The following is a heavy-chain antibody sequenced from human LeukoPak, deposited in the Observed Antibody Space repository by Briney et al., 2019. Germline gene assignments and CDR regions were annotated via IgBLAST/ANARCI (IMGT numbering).Heavy chain of an antibody. CDR1: GGSISSYY. D-gene: IGHD3-16*01. CDR3: ARLLGNYADY. V-gene: IGHV4-4*09. Sequence: SETLSLTCTVSGGSISSYYWSWIRQPPGKGLEWIGYIWTSESTNYNPSLKSRVTMSVDTSKNQFYLRLNSVTAADTAVYYCARLLGNYADYWGQGALVTVSS. CDR2: IWTSEST. J-gene: IGHJ4*02.